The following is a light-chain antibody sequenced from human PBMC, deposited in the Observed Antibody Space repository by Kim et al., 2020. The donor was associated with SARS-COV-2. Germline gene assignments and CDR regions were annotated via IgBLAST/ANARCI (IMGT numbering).Light chain of an antibody. CDR2: ETN. J-gene: IGKJ2*02. CDR3: QQYNSYPRT. CDR1: QNFSHY. V-gene: IGKV1-16*01. Sequence: SASVGDRVTITCRASQNFSHYSAGFQVKPGNATTSLIYETNSLHSGVPTRFSGSGSGTDFTLTISNLQPEDFATYYCQQYNSYPRTFGQGNKLEI.